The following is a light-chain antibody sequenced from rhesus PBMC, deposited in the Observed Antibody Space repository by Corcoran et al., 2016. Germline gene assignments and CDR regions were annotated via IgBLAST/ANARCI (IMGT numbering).Light chain of an antibody. CDR1: QSVSST. J-gene: IGKJ2*01. CDR2: DAS. CDR3: QQYSNWPYS. Sequence: EIVLTQSPATLSLSPGERATLSCRASQSVSSTLAWYQQKPGQAPRLLTYDASSGATGIPDRCSGSGSGTDFTLTISSLEPEDVGLYYCQQYSNWPYSFGQGTKVEIK. V-gene: IGKV3-35*01.